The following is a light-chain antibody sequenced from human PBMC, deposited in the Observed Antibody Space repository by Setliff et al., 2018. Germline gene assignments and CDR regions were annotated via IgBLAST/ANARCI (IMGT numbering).Light chain of an antibody. CDR1: DSNIGTKT. CDR3: ASWDDSLNGYWV. CDR2: SNS. Sequence: QSVLTQPPSASGTPGQRVTISCSGSDSNIGTKTVNWYQQLPGTAAQLRICSNSQRPSGVPDRFSGFRSGTSASLAISGLQSEDEADYYCASWDDSLNGYWVFGGGTKVTVL. V-gene: IGLV1-44*01. J-gene: IGLJ3*02.